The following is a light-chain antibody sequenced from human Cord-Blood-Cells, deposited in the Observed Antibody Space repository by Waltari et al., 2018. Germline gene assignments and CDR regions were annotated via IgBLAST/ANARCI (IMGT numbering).Light chain of an antibody. V-gene: IGLV3-1*01. CDR3: QAWDSSTVV. J-gene: IGLJ2*01. Sequence: SYELTQPPSVSVSPGQTASITCSGDKLGDKYACWYQQKPGQYPVLVIYQDSKRTSGIPERLSGSNSGTTAALTISGTQAMDEADYYCQAWDSSTVVFGGGTKLTVL. CDR1: KLGDKY. CDR2: QDS.